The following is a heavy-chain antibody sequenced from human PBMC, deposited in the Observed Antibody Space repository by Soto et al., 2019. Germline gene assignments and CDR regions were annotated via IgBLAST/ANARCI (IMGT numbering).Heavy chain of an antibody. CDR2: ISYDGSNK. J-gene: IGHJ6*02. D-gene: IGHD6-19*01. V-gene: IGHV3-30*18. CDR3: AKEQDSSGPWYYYGMDV. Sequence: GGSLRLSCAASGFTFSSYGMHWVRQAPGKGLEWVAVISYDGSNKYYADSVKGRFTISRDNSKNTLYLQMNSLRAEDTAVYYCAKEQDSSGPWYYYGMDVWGQGTTVTVSS. CDR1: GFTFSSYG.